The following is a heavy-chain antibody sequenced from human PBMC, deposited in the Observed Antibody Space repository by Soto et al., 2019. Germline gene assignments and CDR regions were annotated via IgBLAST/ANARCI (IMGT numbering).Heavy chain of an antibody. CDR2: ISPTGSYT. Sequence: GALRRSCAGSGINFKDFYHIRMRPAPGKGLEWLAYISPTGSYTKYADSLNGRLNISRDNDKNSLYLQMRSLRVEDTAVYYCATVGPDCVGRPCLFAHRGQGSLVTVSS. D-gene: IGHD2-21*01. CDR1: GINFKDFY. J-gene: IGHJ1*01. V-gene: IGHV3-11*06. CDR3: ATVGPDCVGRPCLFAH.